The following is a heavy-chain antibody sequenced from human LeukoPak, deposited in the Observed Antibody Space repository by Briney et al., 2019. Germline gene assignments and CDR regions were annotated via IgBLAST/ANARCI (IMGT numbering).Heavy chain of an antibody. CDR2: ISSSSSTI. V-gene: IGHV3-48*04. Sequence: GGSLRLSCAASGFTFSSYSMNWVRQAPGKGLEWVSYISSSSSTIYYADSVKGRFTISRDNAKNSLYLQMNSLRAEDTAVYYCARDVNDYVWGSYRSPPLLGYWGQGTLVTVSS. J-gene: IGHJ4*02. D-gene: IGHD3-16*02. CDR1: GFTFSSYS. CDR3: ARDVNDYVWGSYRSPPLLGY.